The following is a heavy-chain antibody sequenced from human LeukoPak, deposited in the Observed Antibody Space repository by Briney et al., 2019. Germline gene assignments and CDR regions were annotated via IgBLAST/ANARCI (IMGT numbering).Heavy chain of an antibody. Sequence: SETLSLTCTVSGGSISSYYWSWIRQPPGKGLEWIGYIYYSGSTNYNPSLKSRVTISVDTSKNQFSLKLSSVTAADTAVYYCARANYDILTSYSDFDYWGQGTMVTVSS. D-gene: IGHD3-9*01. CDR1: GGSISSYY. CDR3: ARANYDILTSYSDFDY. V-gene: IGHV4-59*12. J-gene: IGHJ4*02. CDR2: IYYSGST.